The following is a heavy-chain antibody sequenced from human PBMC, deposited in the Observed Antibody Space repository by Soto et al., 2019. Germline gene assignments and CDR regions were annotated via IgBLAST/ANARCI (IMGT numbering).Heavy chain of an antibody. CDR1: GGSISSSNW. V-gene: IGHV4-4*02. J-gene: IGHJ5*02. CDR2: IYHSGST. CDR3: ARDYGDYLNWFDP. Sequence: QVQLQESGPGLVKPSGTLSLTCAVSGGSISSSNWWSWVRQPPGKGLEWIGEIYHSGSTNYNPSLKSRVTXSXDXXKNQFSLKLSSVTAADTAVYYCARDYGDYLNWFDPWGQGTLVTVSS. D-gene: IGHD4-17*01.